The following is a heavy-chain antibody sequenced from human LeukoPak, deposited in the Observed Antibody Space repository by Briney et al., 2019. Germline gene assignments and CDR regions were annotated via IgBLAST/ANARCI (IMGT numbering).Heavy chain of an antibody. CDR2: IKQDGSEK. V-gene: IGHV3-7*01. CDR1: GFTFSSYW. D-gene: IGHD3-22*01. Sequence: GGSLRLSCAASGFTFSSYWMSWVRQAPGKGLEWVANIKQDGSEKYYVDSVKGRFTISRDNAKNSLYLQMNSLRAEDTAVYYCAGEWLFDAFDIWGQGTMVTVSS. CDR3: AGEWLFDAFDI. J-gene: IGHJ3*02.